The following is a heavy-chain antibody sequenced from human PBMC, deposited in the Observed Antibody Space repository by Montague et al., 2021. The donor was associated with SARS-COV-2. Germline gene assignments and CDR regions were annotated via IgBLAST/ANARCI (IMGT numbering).Heavy chain of an antibody. V-gene: IGHV4-31*03. J-gene: IGHJ6*02. CDR1: GGSISSGDYY. Sequence: TLSLTCTVSGGSISSGDYYWSWNRQHPGKGLEWIGYIYYSGSTYYNLSLQTRVTISVDTSKDQFSLKLSSVTAADTAVYYCARGGSYSSGWYGVDYYYGLDVWGQGTTVTVSS. CDR2: IYYSGST. D-gene: IGHD6-19*01. CDR3: ARGGSYSSGWYGVDYYYGLDV.